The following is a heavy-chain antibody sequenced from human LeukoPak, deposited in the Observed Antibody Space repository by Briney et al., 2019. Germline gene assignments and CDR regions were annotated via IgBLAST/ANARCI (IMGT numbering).Heavy chain of an antibody. J-gene: IGHJ4*02. V-gene: IGHV4-39*01. D-gene: IGHD6-13*01. CDR1: GGSISSSSYY. Sequence: SETLSLTCTVSGGSISSSSYYWGWIRQPPGKGLEWIGSIYYSGSTYYNPSLKSRVTISVDTSKNQFSLKLSSVTAADTAVYYCGRIAAAGNLDYWGQGTLVTVSS. CDR2: IYYSGST. CDR3: GRIAAAGNLDY.